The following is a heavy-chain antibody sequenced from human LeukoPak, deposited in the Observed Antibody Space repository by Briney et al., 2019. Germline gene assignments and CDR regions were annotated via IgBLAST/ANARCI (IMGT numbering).Heavy chain of an antibody. V-gene: IGHV3-23*01. CDR2: ISDNGGST. D-gene: IGHD6-19*01. CDR1: GFTFTSYA. CDR3: AKDTGSSGWYGYGAFDI. Sequence: GGSLRLSCAASGFTFTSYAMSWVRQAPGKGLEWVSAISDNGGSTYYADSVKGRFTLSRDNSKNTLYLQMNSLRADDTAIYYCAKDTGSSGWYGYGAFDIWGQGTMVTVSS. J-gene: IGHJ3*02.